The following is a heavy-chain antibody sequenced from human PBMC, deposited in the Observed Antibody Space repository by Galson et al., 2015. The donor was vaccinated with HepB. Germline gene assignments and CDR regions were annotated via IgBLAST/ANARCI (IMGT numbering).Heavy chain of an antibody. J-gene: IGHJ3*02. D-gene: IGHD1-26*01. CDR1: GGSVSSGSYY. V-gene: IGHV4-61*01. CDR3: ASSGLDAFDI. Sequence: CTVSGGSVSSGSYYWSWIRQPPGKGLEWIGYIYYSGSTNYNPSLKSRVTVSVDTSKNQFSLKLSSVTAADTAVYYCASSGLDAFDIWGQGTMVTVSS. CDR2: IYYSGST.